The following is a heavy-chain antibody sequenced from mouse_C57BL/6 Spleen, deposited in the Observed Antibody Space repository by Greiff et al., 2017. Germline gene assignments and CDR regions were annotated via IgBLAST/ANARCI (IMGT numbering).Heavy chain of an antibody. CDR3: TRDPLYFYYSNSLGAMDY. CDR1: GYTFTDYE. V-gene: IGHV1-15*01. J-gene: IGHJ4*01. CDR2: IDPETGGT. Sequence: VQLQQSGAELVRPGASVTLSCKASGYTFTDYEMHWVKQTPVHGLEWIGAIDPETGGTAYNQKFKGKAILTADKSSSTAYMELRSLTSEDSAVYYCTRDPLYFYYSNSLGAMDYWGQGTSVTVSS. D-gene: IGHD2-5*01.